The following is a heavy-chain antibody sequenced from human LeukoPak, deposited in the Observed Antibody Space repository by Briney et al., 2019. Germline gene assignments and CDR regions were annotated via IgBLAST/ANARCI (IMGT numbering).Heavy chain of an antibody. D-gene: IGHD6-19*01. CDR3: AKIPADWFDP. CDR2: IYHTGTA. Sequence: SETLSLTCTVSGDSITFGYYWGWIRQPPGKGLEWIAKIYHTGTANYNPSLKSRVTISVDTSKNQFSLGLNSVTAADTAVYYCAKIPADWFDPWGQGIRVTVSS. CDR1: GDSITFGYY. V-gene: IGHV4-38-2*02. J-gene: IGHJ5*02.